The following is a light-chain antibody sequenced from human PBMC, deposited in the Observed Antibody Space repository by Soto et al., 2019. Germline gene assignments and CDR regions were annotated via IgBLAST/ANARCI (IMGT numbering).Light chain of an antibody. J-gene: IGKJ5*01. CDR1: QSVSSTF. CDR3: QQYGTFPIT. V-gene: IGKV3-20*01. Sequence: EIVLTQSPGTLSLSPGERATLSCRASQSVSSTFLAWYQQKPGQAPRLLIYGASNRAAGIPERFSGSGSVTDFTVTISRLEPEDFAVYYCQQYGTFPITFGQGTRLEIK. CDR2: GAS.